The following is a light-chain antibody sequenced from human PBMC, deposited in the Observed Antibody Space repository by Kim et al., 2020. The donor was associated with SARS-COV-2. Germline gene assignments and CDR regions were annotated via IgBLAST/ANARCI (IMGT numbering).Light chain of an antibody. CDR1: QSVRSTY. J-gene: IGKJ4*01. CDR2: DAS. Sequence: PGERATLSCGASQSVRSTYLAWYQQKPGLAPRLLIYDASSRPTGIPDRFSGSGSGTDFTLTISRLEPEDFAVYYCQQYGSSPLTFGGGTKVDIK. CDR3: QQYGSSPLT. V-gene: IGKV3D-20*01.